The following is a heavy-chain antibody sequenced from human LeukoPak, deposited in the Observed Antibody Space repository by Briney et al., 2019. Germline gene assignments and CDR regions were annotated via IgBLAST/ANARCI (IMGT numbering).Heavy chain of an antibody. CDR3: ARSRSEQQLVD. CDR1: GGSISSGDYY. V-gene: IGHV4-61*08. J-gene: IGHJ4*02. Sequence: SETLSLTCTVSGGSISSGDYYWSWIRQPPGKGLEWIGYIYYSGSTNYNPSLKSRVTISVDTSKNQFSLKLSSVTAADTAVYYCARSRSEQQLVDWGQGTLVTVSS. D-gene: IGHD6-13*01. CDR2: IYYSGST.